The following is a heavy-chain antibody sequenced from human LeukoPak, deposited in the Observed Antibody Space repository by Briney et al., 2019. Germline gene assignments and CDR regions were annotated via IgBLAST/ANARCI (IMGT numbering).Heavy chain of an antibody. V-gene: IGHV1-3*01. CDR2: INAGNGNT. J-gene: IGHJ4*02. CDR1: GYTFTSYA. CDR3: ATLATFAKY. D-gene: IGHD3-3*01. Sequence: GASVKVSCKASGYTFTSYAMHWVRQAPGQRLEWMGWINAGNGNTKYPQKFQGRVTITRDTSASTAYMELSSLRSEDTAVYYCATLATFAKYWGQGTLVTVSS.